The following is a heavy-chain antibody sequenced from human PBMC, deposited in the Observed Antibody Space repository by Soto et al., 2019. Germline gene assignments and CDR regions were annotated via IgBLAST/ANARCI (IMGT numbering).Heavy chain of an antibody. CDR1: GFTFSSFA. CDR2: ISGSGDGT. V-gene: IGHV3-23*01. Sequence: PGGSLRLSCAASGFTFSSFAMSWVRQVPGKGLEWVSSISGSGDGTYYADSVKGRFTISRDNSKNRLSLQMNSLRAEDTAVYYCAKGGWYYTFDYWGRGTLVTVS. CDR3: AKGGWYYTFDY. D-gene: IGHD6-19*01. J-gene: IGHJ4*02.